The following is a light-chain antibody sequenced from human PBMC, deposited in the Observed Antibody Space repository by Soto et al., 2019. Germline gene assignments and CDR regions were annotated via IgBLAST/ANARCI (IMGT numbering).Light chain of an antibody. CDR1: TSNIGNNY. CDR2: EDN. CDR3: GTWDNSLNLGV. V-gene: IGLV1-51*02. J-gene: IGLJ2*01. Sequence: QSALTQPPSVSVAPGQKVTVSCSGGTSNIGNNYVSWYQQFPGTAPKLLIYEDNKRPSGIPDRFSGSKSGTSATLGITGLQTGDEADYYCGTWDNSLNLGVFGGGTKVTVL.